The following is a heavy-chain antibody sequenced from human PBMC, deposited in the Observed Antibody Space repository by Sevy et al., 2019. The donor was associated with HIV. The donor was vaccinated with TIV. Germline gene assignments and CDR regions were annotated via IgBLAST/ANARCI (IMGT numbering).Heavy chain of an antibody. V-gene: IGHV5-51*01. CDR1: GYSFTNYW. CDR2: IYPADSDT. Sequence: GESLKISCKGSGYSFTNYWIGWVRQMPGKGLEWMGIIYPADSDTGYSPSFQGQVTISADKSISTAYLQWSSLKASDSAMYYCARHSNYYDSNDYFNLGFYYSMDVWGQGTTVTVSS. J-gene: IGHJ6*02. D-gene: IGHD3-22*01. CDR3: ARHSNYYDSNDYFNLGFYYSMDV.